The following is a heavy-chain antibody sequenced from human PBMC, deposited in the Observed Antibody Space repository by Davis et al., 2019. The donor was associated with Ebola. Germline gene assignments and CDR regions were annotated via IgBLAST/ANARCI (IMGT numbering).Heavy chain of an antibody. CDR3: AKDVTDYSSGWTSL. CDR1: GFTFSSYG. D-gene: IGHD6-19*01. V-gene: IGHV3-30*02. J-gene: IGHJ4*02. Sequence: PGGSLRLSCAASGFTFSSYGMHWVRQAPGKGLEWVAVIWYDGSNKYYADSVKGRFTISRDNYKKTLFLQMSSLRAEDTAVYYCAKDVTDYSSGWTSLWGQGTLVTVSS. CDR2: IWYDGSNK.